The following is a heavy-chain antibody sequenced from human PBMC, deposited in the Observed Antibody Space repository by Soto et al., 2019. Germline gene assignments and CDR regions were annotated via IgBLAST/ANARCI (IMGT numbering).Heavy chain of an antibody. CDR3: AREHSSSWRFDY. CDR2: IYPGDSDT. J-gene: IGHJ4*02. Sequence: PGESLKISCKGSGYSFTSYWIGWVRQMPGKGLEWMGIIYPGDSDTRYSPSFQGQVTISADKSISTAYMELSSLRSEDTAVYYCAREHSSSWRFDYWGQGTLVTVSS. D-gene: IGHD6-13*01. V-gene: IGHV5-51*01. CDR1: GYSFTSYW.